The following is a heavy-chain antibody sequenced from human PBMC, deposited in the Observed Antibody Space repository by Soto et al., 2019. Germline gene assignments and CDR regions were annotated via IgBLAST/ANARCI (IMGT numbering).Heavy chain of an antibody. J-gene: IGHJ6*03. D-gene: IGHD6-25*01. Sequence: SETLSLTCTVSGGSISSYYWSWIRQPPGKGLEWIGYIYYSGSTNYNPSLKSRVTISVDTSKNQFSLKLSSVTAADTAVYYCASSARGNYYYMDVWGKGTTVTVSS. CDR3: ASSARGNYYYMDV. CDR2: IYYSGST. CDR1: GGSISSYY. V-gene: IGHV4-59*01.